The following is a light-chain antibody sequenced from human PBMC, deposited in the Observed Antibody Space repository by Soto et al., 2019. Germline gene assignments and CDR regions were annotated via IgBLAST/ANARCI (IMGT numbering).Light chain of an antibody. CDR2: EAT. Sequence: QSVLTQPASVSGSPGQSITISCTGTSNDIGSYNLVSWYQQHPGSVPKLLIFEATKRPSGVSSRFSGSKSGNTASLTISGLQAEDEADYHCCSYAGGNTLFFAGGTKLTVL. CDR3: CSYAGGNTLF. J-gene: IGLJ2*01. CDR1: SNDIGSYNL. V-gene: IGLV2-23*01.